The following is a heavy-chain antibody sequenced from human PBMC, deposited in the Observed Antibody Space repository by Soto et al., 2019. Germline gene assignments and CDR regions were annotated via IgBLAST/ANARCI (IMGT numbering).Heavy chain of an antibody. D-gene: IGHD6-13*01. CDR3: ARWDRAAAGTHRFDY. CDR2: IGTDGDT. J-gene: IGHJ4*02. CDR1: GFTFSGYD. Sequence: GGSLRLSCAASGFTFSGYDRNWVRQAPGKGLEWVSAIGTDGDTYYTGSVKSRVTISREKAKNSLYLQMNSLRAGDTAVDYFARWDRAAAGTHRFDYWGQGTLVTVSS. V-gene: IGHV3-13*01.